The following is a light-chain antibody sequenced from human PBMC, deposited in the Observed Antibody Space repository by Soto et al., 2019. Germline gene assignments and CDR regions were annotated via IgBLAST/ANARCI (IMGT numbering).Light chain of an antibody. CDR3: QQAASFPIT. Sequence: DIQMTQSPSSLSGSVGDRVTITCRASQSISIYLNWYQQKPGKAPKLLIYGASSLQSGVPSRFSGSGSGTDLTLTISSLQPEDFATYYCQQAASFPITFGQGTRLEIK. V-gene: IGKV1-39*01. J-gene: IGKJ5*01. CDR2: GAS. CDR1: QSISIY.